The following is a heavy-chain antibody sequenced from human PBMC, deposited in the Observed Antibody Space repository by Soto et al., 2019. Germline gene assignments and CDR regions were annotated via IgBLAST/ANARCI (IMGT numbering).Heavy chain of an antibody. D-gene: IGHD3-10*01. CDR2: IIGSGSGT. CDR1: GFTFSNYA. V-gene: IGHV3-23*01. J-gene: IGHJ4*02. CDR3: AKAYYYGSGSSYSTFDL. Sequence: GGSLRLSCAASGFTFSNYAMAWVRQAPGKGLDWVSSIIGSGSGTYYADSVRGRFTISRDNSNSTPYLQMNSLRAEDTAVYYCAKAYYYGSGSSYSTFDLWGQGTLVTVSS.